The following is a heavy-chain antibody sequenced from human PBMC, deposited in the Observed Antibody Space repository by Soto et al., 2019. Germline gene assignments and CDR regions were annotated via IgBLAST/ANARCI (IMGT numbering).Heavy chain of an antibody. V-gene: IGHV4-34*01. Sequence: PSETLSLTCAVYGGSFSGYYWSWIRQPPGKGLEWIGEINHSGSTNYNPSLKSRVTISVDTSKNQFSLKLSSVTAADTAVYYCARRHQLVRHQGLDYWGQGTLVTVSS. CDR2: INHSGST. CDR3: ARRHQLVRHQGLDY. D-gene: IGHD6-13*01. J-gene: IGHJ4*02. CDR1: GGSFSGYY.